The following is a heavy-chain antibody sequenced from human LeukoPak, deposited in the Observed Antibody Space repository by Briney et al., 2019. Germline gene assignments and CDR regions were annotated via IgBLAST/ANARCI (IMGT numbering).Heavy chain of an antibody. V-gene: IGHV3-7*01. D-gene: IGHD3-3*01. CDR2: IKQVGSDK. CDR1: GFTFGNYW. CDR3: ARSATSFVL. J-gene: IGHJ4*02. Sequence: GGSLRLSCAASGFTFGNYWMSGVRQAPGKGGEWVANIKQVGSDKYRVGSVTGRLTKPRDKAKNSLSLEMNSLRAEDTAVKSFARSATSFVLGGQGALVTVSS.